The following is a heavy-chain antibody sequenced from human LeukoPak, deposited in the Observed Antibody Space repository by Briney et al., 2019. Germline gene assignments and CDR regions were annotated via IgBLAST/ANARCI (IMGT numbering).Heavy chain of an antibody. CDR2: INPNSGGT. J-gene: IGHJ6*03. D-gene: IGHD1-7*01. CDR3: ARDITGPTGYYYMDV. V-gene: IGHV1-2*06. CDR1: GYTFTGYY. Sequence: ASVKVSCKASGYTFTGYYMHWVRQAPGQGLEWMGRINPNSGGTNYAQKFQGRVTMTRDTSISTAYMELSRLRSDDTAVYYCARDITGPTGYYYMDVWGKGTTVTVSS.